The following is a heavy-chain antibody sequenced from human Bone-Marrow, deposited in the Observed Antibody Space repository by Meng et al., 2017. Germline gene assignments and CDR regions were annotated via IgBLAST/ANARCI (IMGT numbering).Heavy chain of an antibody. CDR1: GYTFPDYW. CDR2: INPKSGDT. CDR3: ARDEDISAAGKLFGDY. D-gene: IGHD6-13*01. Sequence: QGQRVQAGAEVKKPGASVKVCCKASGYTFPDYWLHWVRRAPGQGLEWMGRINPKSGDTHYAQRFQGRVTMTGDTSISTAYMELSGLRSDDTAMYYCARDEDISAAGKLFGDYWGQGTLVTVSS. V-gene: IGHV1-2*06. J-gene: IGHJ4*02.